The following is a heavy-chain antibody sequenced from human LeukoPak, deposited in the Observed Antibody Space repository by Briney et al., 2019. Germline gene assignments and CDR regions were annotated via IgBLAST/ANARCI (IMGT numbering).Heavy chain of an antibody. CDR1: GFTVNSNY. CDR3: ARDGSSAWFLDY. V-gene: IGHV3-11*04. Sequence: GGSLRLSCAASGFTVNSNYMSWVRQAPGKGLEWVSYISSSGNTTYNADSVKGRFSITRDNAKNSLYLKMNSLRAEDTAVYYCARDGSSAWFLDYWGQGTLVTVSS. J-gene: IGHJ4*02. D-gene: IGHD6-19*01. CDR2: ISSSGNTT.